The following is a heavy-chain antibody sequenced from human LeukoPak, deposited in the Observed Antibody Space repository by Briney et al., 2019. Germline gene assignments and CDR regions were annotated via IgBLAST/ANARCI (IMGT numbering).Heavy chain of an antibody. J-gene: IGHJ4*02. CDR3: ARDPPSVAGTFDS. V-gene: IGHV3-23*01. Sequence: GGSLRLSCAASGFTFSSYGMNWVRQAPGKGLEWVSGISYSGGSTYYTDSLKRRFTISRDNSKNTLYLQMNSLRAEDTAVYYCARDPPSVAGTFDSWGQGTLVTAAS. CDR1: GFTFSSYG. CDR2: ISYSGGST. D-gene: IGHD6-19*01.